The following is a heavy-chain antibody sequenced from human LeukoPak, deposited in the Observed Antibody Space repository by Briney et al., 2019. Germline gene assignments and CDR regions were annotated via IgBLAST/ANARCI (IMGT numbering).Heavy chain of an antibody. J-gene: IGHJ4*02. D-gene: IGHD6-19*01. CDR3: ARRAYSSGWYFFDY. CDR2: ISAYNGNT. V-gene: IGHV1-18*01. Sequence: ASVKVSCKASGYTFTSYGISWVRQAPGQGLEWMGWISAYNGNTNYAQKLQGRVTMTTDTSTSTAYMELRSLRSDDTAVYYCARRAYSSGWYFFDYWGQGTLVTVSS. CDR1: GYTFTSYG.